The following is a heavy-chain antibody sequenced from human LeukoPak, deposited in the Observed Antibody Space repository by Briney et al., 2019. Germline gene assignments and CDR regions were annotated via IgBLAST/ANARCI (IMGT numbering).Heavy chain of an antibody. J-gene: IGHJ5*02. CDR1: GYIFTNYW. Sequence: GESLKISCKGSGYIFTNYWIGWVRQMPGKGLEWMGIIYPGDSDTRYSPSFQGQVTISADKSISTAYLQWSSLKASDTAMYYCARAADRGYDFWSGYFGWFDPWGQGTLVTVSS. CDR2: IYPGDSDT. CDR3: ARAADRGYDFWSGYFGWFDP. D-gene: IGHD3-3*01. V-gene: IGHV5-51*01.